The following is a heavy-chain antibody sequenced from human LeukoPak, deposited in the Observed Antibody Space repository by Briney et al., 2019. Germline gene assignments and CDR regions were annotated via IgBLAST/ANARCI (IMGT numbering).Heavy chain of an antibody. J-gene: IGHJ4*02. Sequence: GVSLKISCKGSGYSFTSYWIGWVRPMPGKGLGWMGLISPGDSDTRYSPSFEGQVNISADKSISTAYLQWSSLKASDTAMYYCARGKDYYGSGSYYRRSLGFDYWGQGTLVTVFS. CDR1: GYSFTSYW. CDR3: ARGKDYYGSGSYYRRSLGFDY. D-gene: IGHD3-10*01. CDR2: ISPGDSDT. V-gene: IGHV5-51*01.